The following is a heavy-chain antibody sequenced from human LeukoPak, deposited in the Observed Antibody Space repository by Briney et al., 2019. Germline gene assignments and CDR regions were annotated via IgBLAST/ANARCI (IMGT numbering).Heavy chain of an antibody. J-gene: IGHJ4*02. Sequence: GGSLRLSCAASGFTFSSYSMNWVRQAPGKGLEWVSSISSSSSYIYYADSVKGRFTISRDNATNSLYLQMNSLRAEDTAVYYCARDQTSYGYDYWGQGTLVTVSS. CDR2: ISSSSSYI. V-gene: IGHV3-21*01. CDR1: GFTFSSYS. CDR3: ARDQTSYGYDY. D-gene: IGHD3-16*01.